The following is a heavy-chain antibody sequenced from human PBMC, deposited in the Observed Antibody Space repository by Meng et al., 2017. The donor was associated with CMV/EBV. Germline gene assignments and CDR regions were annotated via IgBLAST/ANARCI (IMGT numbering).Heavy chain of an antibody. CDR3: ARRGSSGWPYYYYGMDV. Sequence: ASVKVSCKASGYTFTSYDTNWVRQATGQGLEWMGWMNPNSGNTGYAQKFQGRVTITRNTSISTAYMELSSLRSEDTAVYYCARRGSSGWPYYYYGMDVWGQGTTVTVSS. CDR1: GYTFTSYD. J-gene: IGHJ6*02. CDR2: MNPNSGNT. V-gene: IGHV1-8*03. D-gene: IGHD6-19*01.